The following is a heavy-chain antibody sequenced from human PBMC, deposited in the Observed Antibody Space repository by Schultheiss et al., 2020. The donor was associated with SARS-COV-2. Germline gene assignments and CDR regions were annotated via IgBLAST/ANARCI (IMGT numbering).Heavy chain of an antibody. D-gene: IGHD1-1*01. CDR1: GYSFTSYW. Sequence: GESLKISCKGSGYSFTSYWIGWVRQMPGKGLEWMGIIYPGDSDTRYSPSFQGQVTISADKSISTAYLQWSSLKASDTAMYYCARGVYWNDRREAFDIWGQGTMVTVSS. V-gene: IGHV5-51*01. CDR2: IYPGDSDT. J-gene: IGHJ3*02. CDR3: ARGVYWNDRREAFDI.